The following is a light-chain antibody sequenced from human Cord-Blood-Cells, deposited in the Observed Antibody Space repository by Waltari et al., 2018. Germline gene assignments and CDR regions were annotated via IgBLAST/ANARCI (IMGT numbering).Light chain of an antibody. Sequence: DIQLTQSPSFLSASVGDRVTIPCRASQGISRYLAWDQQKPGKAPKLLNYAASTLQSGVPSRFSGSGAGTEFTLTISSLQPEDFATYYRQQLNSYPFTFGPGTKVDIK. CDR2: AAS. V-gene: IGKV1-9*01. CDR1: QGISRY. J-gene: IGKJ3*01. CDR3: QQLNSYPFT.